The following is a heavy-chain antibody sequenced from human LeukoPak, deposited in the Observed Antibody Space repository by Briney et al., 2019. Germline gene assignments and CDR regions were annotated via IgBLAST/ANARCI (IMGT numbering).Heavy chain of an antibody. CDR3: ARSIIVVVAAGALDI. V-gene: IGHV4-59*08. CDR2: IYHSGDT. CDR1: GDSISSYY. Sequence: SETLSLTCTVSGDSISSYYWSWIRQPPGKGLEWIGYIYHSGDTNSNPSLKSRVTISVDTTKNQFSLKLSSVTAADTAVYYCARSIIVVVAAGALDIWGQGTMVTVSS. D-gene: IGHD2-21*02. J-gene: IGHJ3*02.